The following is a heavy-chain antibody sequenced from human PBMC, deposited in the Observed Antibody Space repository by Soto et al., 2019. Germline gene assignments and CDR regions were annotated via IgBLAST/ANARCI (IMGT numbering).Heavy chain of an antibody. D-gene: IGHD3-3*01. CDR1: GFTFSSYA. V-gene: IGHV3-23*01. J-gene: IGHJ4*02. CDR2: ISGSGGST. CDR3: AKDEPLTYTICGVVTDY. Sequence: GGSLRLSCAASGFTFSSYAMSWVRQAPGKGLEWVSAISGSGGSTYYADSVKGRFTISRDNSKNTLYLQMNSLRAEDTAVYYCAKDEPLTYTICGVVTDYWGQGTLVTVSS.